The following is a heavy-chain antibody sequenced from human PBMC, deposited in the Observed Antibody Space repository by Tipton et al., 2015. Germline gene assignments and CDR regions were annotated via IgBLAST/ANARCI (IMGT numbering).Heavy chain of an antibody. Sequence: SLRLSCAASGFTFDDYGMSWVRQAPGKGLEWVAGIDWNGGRTGYADSVKGRFTISRDNAQNSLYLQMNSLRAEDTAVYYCARDGKVAALDFWGQGTLVTVSS. D-gene: IGHD2-15*01. CDR1: GFTFDDYG. CDR2: IDWNGGRT. J-gene: IGHJ4*02. CDR3: ARDGKVAALDF. V-gene: IGHV3-20*04.